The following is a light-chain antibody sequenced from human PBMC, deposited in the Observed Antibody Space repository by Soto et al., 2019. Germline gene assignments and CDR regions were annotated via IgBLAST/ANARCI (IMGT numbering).Light chain of an antibody. CDR2: GAS. Sequence: EIVLTQSPGTLSLSPGERATLSCRASQSVSSSYLSWYQQKPRQAPRLLIYGASSRATGIPDRFTGSGSGTDFTLTISRMEPEDFAVYYGQQYGNSRTFGQATKVEIK. V-gene: IGKV3-20*01. CDR3: QQYGNSRT. CDR1: QSVSSSY. J-gene: IGKJ1*01.